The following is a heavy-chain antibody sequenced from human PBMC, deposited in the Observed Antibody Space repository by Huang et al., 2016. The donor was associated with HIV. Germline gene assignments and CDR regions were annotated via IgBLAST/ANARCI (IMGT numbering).Heavy chain of an antibody. CDR1: GFRFDNSD. V-gene: IGHV3-9*01. CDR3: VKGDIVGTANFFDY. Sequence: EVQLVESGGNLIQTGGSLRLPCTASGFRFDNSDMCWVRQAPGKVREWFSSISWNSANTAYGDSVKGRFTISRDNARNSLYLQMNSLRPDDTALYYCVKGDIVGTANFFDYWGQGTQVSVSS. CDR2: ISWNSANT. J-gene: IGHJ4*02. D-gene: IGHD1-26*01.